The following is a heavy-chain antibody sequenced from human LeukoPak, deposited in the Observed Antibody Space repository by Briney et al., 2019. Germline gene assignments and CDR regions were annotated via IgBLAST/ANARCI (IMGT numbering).Heavy chain of an antibody. CDR2: IYYSGST. Sequence: SETLSLTCAVSGGSISSSSYYWGWIRQPPGKGLEWIGSIYYSGSTYYNPSLKSRVIISVDTSKNQFSLKLSSVTAADTAVYYCATITIFGVVTLGAFDIWGQGTMVTVSS. V-gene: IGHV4-39*01. J-gene: IGHJ3*02. D-gene: IGHD3-3*01. CDR3: ATITIFGVVTLGAFDI. CDR1: GGSISSSSYY.